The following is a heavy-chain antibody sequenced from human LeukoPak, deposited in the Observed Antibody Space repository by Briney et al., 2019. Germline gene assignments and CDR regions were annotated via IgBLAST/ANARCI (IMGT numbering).Heavy chain of an antibody. Sequence: GGSLRLSCVASRFTLSYSWITWVRQSPGNELEWFSAINDGGDNKQYTDSVKGRFTISRDNSKNTLYLQMNSLRADDTAVYYCAKSSRYGTGWYGKIDYWGHGMLVTVSS. CDR1: RFTLSYSW. D-gene: IGHD6-19*01. J-gene: IGHJ4*01. CDR2: INDGGDNK. CDR3: AKSSRYGTGWYGKIDY. V-gene: IGHV3-23*01.